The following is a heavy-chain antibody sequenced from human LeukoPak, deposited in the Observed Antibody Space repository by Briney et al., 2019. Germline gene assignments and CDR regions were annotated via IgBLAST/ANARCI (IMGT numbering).Heavy chain of an antibody. CDR1: GGTFSSYA. CDR2: IIPMFGTA. J-gene: IGHJ5*02. CDR3: ARDLAGITGTEKIGNWFVP. D-gene: IGHD1-7*01. V-gene: IGHV1-69*13. Sequence: GASVKVSCKASGGTFSSYAISWVRQAPGQGLEWMGGIIPMFGTANYAQKFQGRVTITADESTSTAYMELSSLRSEDTAVYYCARDLAGITGTEKIGNWFVPWGQGTLVTVS.